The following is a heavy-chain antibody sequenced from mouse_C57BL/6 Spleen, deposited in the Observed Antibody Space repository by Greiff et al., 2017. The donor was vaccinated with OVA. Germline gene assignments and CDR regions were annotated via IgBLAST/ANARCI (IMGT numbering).Heavy chain of an antibody. CDR1: GFTFSDYY. CDR2: ISNGGGST. D-gene: IGHD2-4*01. V-gene: IGHV5-12*01. CDR3: ARHDYDPDWYFDV. Sequence: DVKLVESGGGLVQPGGSLKLSCAASGFTFSDYYMYWVRQTPEKRLEWVAYISNGGGSTYYPDTVKGRFTISRDNAKNTLYLQMSRLKSEDTAMYYCARHDYDPDWYFDVWGTGTTVTVSS. J-gene: IGHJ1*03.